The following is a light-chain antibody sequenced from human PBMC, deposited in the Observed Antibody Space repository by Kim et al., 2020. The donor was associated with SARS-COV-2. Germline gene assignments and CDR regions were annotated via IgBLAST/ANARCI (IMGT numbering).Light chain of an antibody. V-gene: IGKV1-16*02. Sequence: DIQMTLSPSSLSASVGDRVTMTCRASQAINNYLVWFQQKPGKAPKSLIYAASSLQSGVPSKFSGSGSGTDFTLTISNLQPEDFATYYCQQYNSYPWTFGQGTKVDIK. CDR1: QAINNY. CDR2: AAS. J-gene: IGKJ1*01. CDR3: QQYNSYPWT.